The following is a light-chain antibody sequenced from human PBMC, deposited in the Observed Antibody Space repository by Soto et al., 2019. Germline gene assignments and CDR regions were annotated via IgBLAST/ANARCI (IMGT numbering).Light chain of an antibody. J-gene: IGKJ5*01. CDR2: DAS. V-gene: IGKV3-20*01. Sequence: EIVLTQSPGTLSLSPGERATLSCRASQSVGNTYLAWYQQKPGQAPSLLIYDASSRATDIPDRFSGSGSGTDFTLTISRLEPEDFAVYHCQQYGTLITFGQGTRLEIK. CDR3: QQYGTLIT. CDR1: QSVGNTY.